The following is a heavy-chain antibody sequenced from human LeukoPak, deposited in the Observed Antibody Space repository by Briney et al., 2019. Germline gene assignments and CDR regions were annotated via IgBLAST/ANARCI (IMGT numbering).Heavy chain of an antibody. J-gene: IGHJ4*02. CDR1: GDSITSSSYS. CDR2: IYYSGNT. V-gene: IGHV4-39*01. CDR3: VRHAPHENGNKRGFEY. D-gene: IGHD2/OR15-2a*01. Sequence: PPEILSLTCTVSGDSITSSSYSWGWIRQPPGKGLEWLASIYYSGNTHYNPSLRSRVTISVDTSKNHFSLMLTSVSAADTAVYYCVRHAPHENGNKRGFEYWGQGTLVTVSS.